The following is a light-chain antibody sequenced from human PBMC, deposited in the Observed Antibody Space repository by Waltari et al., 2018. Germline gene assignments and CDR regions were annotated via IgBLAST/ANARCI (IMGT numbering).Light chain of an antibody. CDR1: SLRKHY. V-gene: IGLV3-19*01. J-gene: IGLJ3*02. Sequence: CKLAQGPTATVALGQTVTLACPGASLRKHYATWYQVRPRQAPILLLYGDNIRPSGIPDRFSGSQSGMIADLTIPGAQAADEADYYCSSGDITLTWLFGGGTTLTV. CDR2: GDN. CDR3: SSGDITLTWL.